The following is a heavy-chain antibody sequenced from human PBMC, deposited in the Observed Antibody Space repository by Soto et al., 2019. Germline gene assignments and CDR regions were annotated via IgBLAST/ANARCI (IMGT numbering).Heavy chain of an antibody. J-gene: IGHJ4*02. V-gene: IGHV4-30-2*01. CDR3: ARGGDYDSSGYYGNYFDY. D-gene: IGHD3-22*01. Sequence: SETLSLTCAVSGGSISSGGYSWSWIRQPPGKGLEWIGYIYHSGSTYYNPSLKSRVTISVDRSKNQFSLKLSSVTAADAAVYYCARGGDYDSSGYYGNYFDYWGQGTLVTVSS. CDR1: GGSISSGGYS. CDR2: IYHSGST.